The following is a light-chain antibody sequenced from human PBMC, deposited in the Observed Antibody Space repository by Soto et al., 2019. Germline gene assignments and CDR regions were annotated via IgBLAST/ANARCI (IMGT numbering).Light chain of an antibody. CDR3: QQRSNWPPELT. J-gene: IGKJ4*01. CDR2: DAS. Sequence: EIVLTQSPATLSLSPGERATLSCRASQSVSSYLAWYQQKPGQAPRLLIYDASNRATGIPARFSGSGSGTDFTLTISSLEPEDFAVYYCQQRSNWPPELTFVGGSMVDIK. CDR1: QSVSSY. V-gene: IGKV3-11*01.